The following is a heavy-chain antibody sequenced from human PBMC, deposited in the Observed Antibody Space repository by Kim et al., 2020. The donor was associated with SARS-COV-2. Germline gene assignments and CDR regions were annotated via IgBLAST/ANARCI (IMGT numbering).Heavy chain of an antibody. J-gene: IGHJ6*02. V-gene: IGHV3-9*01. Sequence: GGSLRLSCAASGFTFDDYAMHWVRQAPGKGLEWVSGISWNSGSIGYADSVKGRFTISRDNAKNSLYLQMNSLRAEDTALYYCAKSGTYMVRGESGMDVWGQGTTVTVSS. CDR3: AKSGTYMVRGESGMDV. CDR1: GFTFDDYA. CDR2: ISWNSGSI. D-gene: IGHD3-10*01.